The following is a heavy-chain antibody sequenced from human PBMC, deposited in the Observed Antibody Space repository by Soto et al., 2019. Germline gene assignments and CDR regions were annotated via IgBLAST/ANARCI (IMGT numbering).Heavy chain of an antibody. V-gene: IGHV1-69*10. CDR3: AGDPDSHYNDSHASSYP. D-gene: IGHD4-4*01. Sequence: SVKVSCKASGGTFSSYAISWVRQAPGQGLEWMGGIIPIIGIINYAQKFQGRVTISADKFTGTAYMELTGLRSDDTAVYYCAGDPDSHYNDSHASSYPWGQGTLVTVSS. CDR1: GGTFSSYA. J-gene: IGHJ5*02. CDR2: IIPIIGII.